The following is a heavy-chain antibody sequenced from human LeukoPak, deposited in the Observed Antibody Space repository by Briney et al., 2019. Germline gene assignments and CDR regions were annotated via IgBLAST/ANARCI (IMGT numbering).Heavy chain of an antibody. CDR2: IKTDGSQK. CDR3: TGNYYGSGSYADFDY. CDR1: GFTFNKYW. V-gene: IGHV3-7*03. D-gene: IGHD3-10*01. J-gene: IGHJ4*02. Sequence: PGGSLRLSCAASGFTFNKYWMTWVRQAPGKGLEWVATIKTDGSQKYYVDSVKGRFTISRDNAKNSLYLQMDSLKTEDTAVYYCTGNYYGSGSYADFDYWGQGTLVTVSS.